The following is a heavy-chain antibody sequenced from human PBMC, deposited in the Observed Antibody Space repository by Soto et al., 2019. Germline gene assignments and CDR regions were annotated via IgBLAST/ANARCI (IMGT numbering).Heavy chain of an antibody. D-gene: IGHD3-10*01. J-gene: IGHJ5*02. V-gene: IGHV4-34*01. CDR2: INHSGST. CDR3: ARVIWVGESRANNWFGP. CDR1: GGSFSGYY. Sequence: SETLSLTCAVYGGSFSGYYWSWIRQPPGKGLEWIGEINHSGSTNYNPSLKSRVTISVDTSKNQFSLKLSSVTAADTAVYYCARVIWVGESRANNWFGPWGQGTLVTVAS.